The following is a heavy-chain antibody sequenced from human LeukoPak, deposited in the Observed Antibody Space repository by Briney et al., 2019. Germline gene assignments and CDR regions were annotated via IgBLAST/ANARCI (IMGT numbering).Heavy chain of an antibody. CDR3: AELGITMIGGV. D-gene: IGHD3-10*02. J-gene: IGHJ6*04. CDR2: ISSSGSTI. Sequence: GGSLTLSCAASGFSFSSTSMHWVRQAPGKGLEWVSYISSSGSTIYYADSVKGRFTISRDNAKNSLYLQMNSLRAEDTAVYYCAELGITMIGGVWGKGTTVTISS. CDR1: GFSFSSTS. V-gene: IGHV3-48*03.